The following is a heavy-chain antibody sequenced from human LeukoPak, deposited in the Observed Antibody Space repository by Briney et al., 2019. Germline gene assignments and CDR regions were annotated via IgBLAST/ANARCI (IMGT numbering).Heavy chain of an antibody. V-gene: IGHV3-23*01. CDR3: AKAIAAAGKPVFDY. CDR2: ISGGGGST. D-gene: IGHD6-13*01. J-gene: IGHJ4*02. CDR1: GITFSNYA. Sequence: GSLRLSCAASGITFSNYAINLVRQGSGEGPEWGLAISGGGGSTYDADSVKGRFTISRDNSKNTLFLQMNSLRAEDTAVYYCAKAIAAAGKPVFDYRGQGTLVTVSS.